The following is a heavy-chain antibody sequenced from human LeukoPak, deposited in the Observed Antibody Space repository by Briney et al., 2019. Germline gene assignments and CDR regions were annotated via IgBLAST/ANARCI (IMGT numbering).Heavy chain of an antibody. CDR2: IWYDGSYK. V-gene: IGHV3-33*06. J-gene: IGHJ4*02. CDR3: AKDLITMVRGVITKYYFDY. CDR1: GFIFSSYG. Sequence: GGSLRLSCAASGFIFSSYGMHWVRQAPGKGLEWVAVIWYDGSYKYYADSVKGRFTISRDNSKNTLYLQMNSLRAEDTAVYYCAKDLITMVRGVITKYYFDYWGQGTLVTVSS. D-gene: IGHD3-10*01.